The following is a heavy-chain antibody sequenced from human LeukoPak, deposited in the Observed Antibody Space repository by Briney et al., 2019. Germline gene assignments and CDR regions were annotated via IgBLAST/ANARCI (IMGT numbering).Heavy chain of an antibody. CDR3: AREVGWYDAFDI. D-gene: IGHD6-19*01. J-gene: IGHJ3*02. CDR1: GYTFTGYY. CDR2: INPNSGGT. Sequence: GASVKVSCKASGYTFTGYYMHWVRQAPGQGLEWMGWINPNSGGTNYAQKFQGRVTITRNTSISTAYMELSSLRSEDTAVYYCAREVGWYDAFDIWGQGTMVTVSS. V-gene: IGHV1-2*02.